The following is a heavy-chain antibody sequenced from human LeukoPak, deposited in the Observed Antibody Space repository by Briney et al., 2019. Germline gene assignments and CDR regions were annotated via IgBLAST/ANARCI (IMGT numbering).Heavy chain of an antibody. V-gene: IGHV3-49*03. CDR1: GFSFADEA. Sequence: GGSLRLSCTTSGFSFADEALSWFRQAPGKGLEWVGFIRRKASGGAIEYAASVKGRFTISRDDSNGIAYLQMNSLRAEDTAVYYCSRAQSGSGLGYWGQGTLVTVSS. D-gene: IGHD6-25*01. J-gene: IGHJ4*02. CDR3: SRAQSGSGLGY. CDR2: IRRKASGGAI.